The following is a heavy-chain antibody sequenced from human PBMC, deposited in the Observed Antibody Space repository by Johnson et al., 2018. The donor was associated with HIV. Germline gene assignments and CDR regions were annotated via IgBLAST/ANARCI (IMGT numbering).Heavy chain of an antibody. Sequence: EQLVESGGGLVQPGGSLRLSCAASGFTVSSNYMSWVRQAPGKGLEWVSVIYSGGSTYSADSVKGRFTISRDNSKNTLYLQMNSLRVEDTAIYYCAKDAGTYHPFDAFDIWGQGTMVTVSS. CDR2: IYSGGST. CDR1: GFTVSSNY. J-gene: IGHJ3*02. D-gene: IGHD3-10*01. V-gene: IGHV3-66*01. CDR3: AKDAGTYHPFDAFDI.